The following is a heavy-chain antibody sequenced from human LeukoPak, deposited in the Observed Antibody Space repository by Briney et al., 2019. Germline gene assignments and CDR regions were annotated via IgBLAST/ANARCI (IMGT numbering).Heavy chain of an antibody. V-gene: IGHV1-2*02. CDR1: VYTFTRNY. D-gene: IGHD3-10*01. CDR2: INANSGGT. Sequence: ASVKVSCKASVYTFTRNYMHWVHQAPGQGLEWMGWINANSGGTKYAQKFQGRVTMTRDTSISTAYMELSSLRSDDTAVYYCARGSGSSWFDLWGQGTLVTVSS. CDR3: ARGSGSSWFDL. J-gene: IGHJ5*02.